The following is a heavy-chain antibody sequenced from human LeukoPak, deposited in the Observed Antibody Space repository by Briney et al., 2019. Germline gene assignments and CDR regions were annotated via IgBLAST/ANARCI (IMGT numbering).Heavy chain of an antibody. J-gene: IGHJ5*02. CDR2: IYYSGST. Sequence: SQTLSLTCTVSGGSISSGDYYWSWIRQPPGNGLEWIGYIYYSGSTYYNPSLKSRLTISVDTSKNQFSLKLSSVTAADTAVYYCARDRVYNWFDPWGQGTLVTVSS. V-gene: IGHV4-30-4*08. CDR1: GGSISSGDYY. CDR3: ARDRVYNWFDP.